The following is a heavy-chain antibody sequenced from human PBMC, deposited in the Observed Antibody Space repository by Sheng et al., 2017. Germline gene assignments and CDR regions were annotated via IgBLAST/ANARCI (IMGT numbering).Heavy chain of an antibody. V-gene: IGHV3-30*18. D-gene: IGHD6-13*01. CDR2: ISYDGSNK. J-gene: IGHJ4*02. Sequence: QVQLVESGGGVVQPGRSLRLSCAASGFTFSSYGMHWVRQAPGKGLEWVAVISYDGSNKYYADSVKGRFTISRDNSKNTLYLQMNSLRAEDTAVYYCAKDMWQLVRSLFDYWGQGTLVTVSS. CDR3: AKDMWQLVRSLFDY. CDR1: GFTFSSYG.